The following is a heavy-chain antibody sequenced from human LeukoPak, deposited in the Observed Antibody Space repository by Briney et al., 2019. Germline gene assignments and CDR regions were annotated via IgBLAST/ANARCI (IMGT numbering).Heavy chain of an antibody. Sequence: PGGSLRLSCAASGFSFSNYWMSWVRQAPGKGLEWVSAISGSGGSTYYADSVKGRFTISRDNSKNTLYLQMNSLRAEDTAVYYCAKRAKRWLQSYYFDYWGQGTLVTVSS. V-gene: IGHV3-23*01. J-gene: IGHJ4*02. CDR1: GFSFSNYW. D-gene: IGHD5-24*01. CDR2: ISGSGGST. CDR3: AKRAKRWLQSYYFDY.